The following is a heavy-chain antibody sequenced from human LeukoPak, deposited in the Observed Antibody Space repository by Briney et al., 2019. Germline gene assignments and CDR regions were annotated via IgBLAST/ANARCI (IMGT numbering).Heavy chain of an antibody. CDR1: GFTFSSYE. V-gene: IGHV3-23*01. J-gene: IGHJ3*02. Sequence: PGGSLRLSCAASGFTFSSYEMNWVRQAPGKGLEWVSAISGSGGSTYYADSVKGRFTISRDNSKNTLYLQMNSLRVEDTAVYYCANPMPRFVGATEFDEVGAHGFDIWGQGTMVTVSS. CDR2: ISGSGGST. D-gene: IGHD1-26*01. CDR3: ANPMPRFVGATEFDEVGAHGFDI.